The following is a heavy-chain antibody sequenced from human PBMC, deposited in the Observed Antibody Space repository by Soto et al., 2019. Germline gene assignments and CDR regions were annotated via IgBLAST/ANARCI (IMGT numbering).Heavy chain of an antibody. Sequence: GASVKVSCKASGYTFTSYGISWVRQAPGQGLEWMGWISGYNGNTNYAQKVQGRVTMTTDTSTSTAYMELRSLRTDDTAVYYCARDKKIVVVTHPFFDYWGQGTLVTVSS. J-gene: IGHJ4*02. D-gene: IGHD3-22*01. CDR1: GYTFTSYG. V-gene: IGHV1-18*04. CDR2: ISGYNGNT. CDR3: ARDKKIVVVTHPFFDY.